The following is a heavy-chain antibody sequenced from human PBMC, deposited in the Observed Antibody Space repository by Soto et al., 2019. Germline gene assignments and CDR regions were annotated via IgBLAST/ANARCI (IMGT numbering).Heavy chain of an antibody. CDR2: IYYSGST. J-gene: IGHJ6*02. CDR3: ARDKAYYDILTGRGYYYYGMDV. V-gene: IGHV4-61*08. Sequence: SETLSLTCAVSGGSISSGGYSWSWIRQPPGKGLEWIGYIYYSGSTNYNPSLKSRVTLSVDTSKNQFSLKLSSVTAADTAVYYCARDKAYYDILTGRGYYYYGMDVWGQGTTVTVSS. CDR1: GGSISSGGYS. D-gene: IGHD3-9*01.